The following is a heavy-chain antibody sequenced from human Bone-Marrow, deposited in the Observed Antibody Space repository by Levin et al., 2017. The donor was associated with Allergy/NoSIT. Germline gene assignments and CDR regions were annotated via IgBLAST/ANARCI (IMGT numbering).Heavy chain of an antibody. D-gene: IGHD3-10*01. Sequence: GGSLRLSCAASGFTFSNYAMNWVRQAPGKGLEWVSAISGSGGSIYYADSVRGRFTISRDNSKNTLYLQMINLRAEDTAVYYCAKGAGGSGRYWGQGTLVTVSS. CDR2: ISGSGGSI. CDR3: AKGAGGSGRY. CDR1: GFTFSNYA. J-gene: IGHJ4*02. V-gene: IGHV3-23*01.